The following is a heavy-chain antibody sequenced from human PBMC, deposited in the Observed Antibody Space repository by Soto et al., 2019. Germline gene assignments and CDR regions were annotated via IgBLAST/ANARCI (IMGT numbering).Heavy chain of an antibody. J-gene: IGHJ4*02. CDR3: ARRTGDREDY. V-gene: IGHV2-5*02. CDR1: GFSLSTGGVG. Sequence: QITLKESGPPLVKPTQTLTLTCTFSGFSLSTGGVGVAWIRQSSGKALEYLALIYWDDDRRYSPSLKRRLTITKDTSKNQVVLTMTNMDPVDTATYYCARRTGDREDYGCQGILVTVSS. CDR2: IYWDDDR. D-gene: IGHD7-27*01.